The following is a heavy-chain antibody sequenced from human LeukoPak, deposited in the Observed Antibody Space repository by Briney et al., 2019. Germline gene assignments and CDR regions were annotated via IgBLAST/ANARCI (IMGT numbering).Heavy chain of an antibody. CDR3: ARGAHNWFDP. CDR1: GFTFSSYS. J-gene: IGHJ5*02. Sequence: GGSLRLSCAASGFTFSSYSMNWVRQAPGKGLEWVSSISSSSSYIYYADSVKGRFTISRDSAKNSLYLQMNSLRAEDTAVYYCARGAHNWFDPWGQGTLVTVSS. CDR2: ISSSSSYI. V-gene: IGHV3-21*01.